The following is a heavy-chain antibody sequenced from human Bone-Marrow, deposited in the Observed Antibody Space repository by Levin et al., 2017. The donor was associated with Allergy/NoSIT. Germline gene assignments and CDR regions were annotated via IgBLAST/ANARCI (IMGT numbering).Heavy chain of an antibody. D-gene: IGHD3-9*01. CDR3: ARGNTGYFRYNWFDP. J-gene: IGHJ5*02. Sequence: ASVKVSCKASGYIFTDYYIHWVRQAPGQGLEWVGCINPNTGGKNYAQKFQARVTMTRDTSINTAYLELRSDDPAVYYCARGNTGYFRYNWFDPWGQGTMVTVSS. V-gene: IGHV1-2*02. CDR2: INPNTGGK. CDR1: GYIFTDYY.